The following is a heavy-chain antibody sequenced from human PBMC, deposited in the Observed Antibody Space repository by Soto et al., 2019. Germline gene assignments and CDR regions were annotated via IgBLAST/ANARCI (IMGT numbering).Heavy chain of an antibody. D-gene: IGHD1-7*01. CDR3: ARPRKTWNYVNWYFEL. J-gene: IGHJ2*01. CDR1: GYTFTSYG. V-gene: IGHV1-18*04. Sequence: QVQLVQSGAEVKKPGASVKVSCKASGYTFTSYGISWVRQAPGQGLEWMGWISAYNGNTNYAQKLQGRVTMTTDTYTSTDYMELRSLRADDTAVYYCARPRKTWNYVNWYFELWGRGPLVTVSS. CDR2: ISAYNGNT.